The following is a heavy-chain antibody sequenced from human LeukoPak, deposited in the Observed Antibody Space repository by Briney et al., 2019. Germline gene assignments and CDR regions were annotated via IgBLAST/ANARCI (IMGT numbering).Heavy chain of an antibody. Sequence: GGSLRLSSAASGFIFTNAWMSWVRQAPGKGLEWVGRIKTRSDGGTTDYAAPVKGRFTIFRDDSKKTLYLQMNSLKTEDTAVYYCILQGGLLSFGNLLFPFDYWGQGTLVTVSS. D-gene: IGHD3-10*01. CDR2: IKTRSDGGTT. V-gene: IGHV3-15*01. CDR1: GFIFTNAW. CDR3: ILQGGLLSFGNLLFPFDY. J-gene: IGHJ4*02.